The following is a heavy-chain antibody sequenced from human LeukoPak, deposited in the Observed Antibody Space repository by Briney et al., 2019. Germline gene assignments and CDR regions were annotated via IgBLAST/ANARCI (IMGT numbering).Heavy chain of an antibody. V-gene: IGHV3-23*01. Sequence: GGSLRLSCAASGFTFSSYAMSWVRQAPGKGLEWVSAISGSGGSTYYADSVKGRFTISRDNSKNTPYLQMNGLRAEDTAVYYCAKVPGQIYYFDYWGQGTLVTVSS. CDR1: GFTFSSYA. CDR2: ISGSGGST. CDR3: AKVPGQIYYFDY. J-gene: IGHJ4*02.